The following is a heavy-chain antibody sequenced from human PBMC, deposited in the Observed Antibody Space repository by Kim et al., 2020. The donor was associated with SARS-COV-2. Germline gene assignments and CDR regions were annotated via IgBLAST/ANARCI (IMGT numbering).Heavy chain of an antibody. CDR3: ASTRPGGYESFDY. Sequence: AQKVEGRVTITRNTSNSTAYMELSSLRSEDTAVYYCASTRPGGYESFDYWGQGTLVTVSS. D-gene: IGHD5-12*01. V-gene: IGHV1-8*01. J-gene: IGHJ4*02.